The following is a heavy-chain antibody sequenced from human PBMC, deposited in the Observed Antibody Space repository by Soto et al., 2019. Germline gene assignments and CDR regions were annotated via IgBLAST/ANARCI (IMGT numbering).Heavy chain of an antibody. CDR3: ARVTLKAGNWFDP. J-gene: IGHJ5*02. CDR1: GYTFTDYF. Sequence: SVKVSCKASGYTFTDYFIHWVRQAPGQGFEWMGWINPNSRGTNYAQKFQGRVTMTRDTSNNTAYMELRGLRSDDTAVYYCARVTLKAGNWFDPWGQGTLVTVSS. V-gene: IGHV1-2*02. CDR2: INPNSRGT.